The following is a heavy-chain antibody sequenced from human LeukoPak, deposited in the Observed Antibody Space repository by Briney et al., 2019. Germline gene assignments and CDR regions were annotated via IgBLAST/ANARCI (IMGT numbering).Heavy chain of an antibody. J-gene: IGHJ4*02. CDR2: IYYSGST. CDR3: AREPKVRGYDY. V-gene: IGHV4-31*03. D-gene: IGHD3-10*01. CDR1: GGSISSGGYY. Sequence: SETLSLTCTVSGGSISSGGYYWSWIRQHPGKGLEWIGYIYYSGSTYYNPSLKSRVTISVDTSKNQFSLKLSSVTAADTAVYYCAREPKVRGYDYWGQGTLVTVSS.